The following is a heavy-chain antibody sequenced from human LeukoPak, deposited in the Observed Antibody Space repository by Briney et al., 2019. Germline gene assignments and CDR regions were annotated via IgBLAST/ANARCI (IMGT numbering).Heavy chain of an antibody. CDR2: IYYTGST. Sequence: PSETLSLTCAVYGGSFSGYFWSWIRQSPGKGLEWIGYIYYTGSTSYNPSLKSRVSMSVDSSKNQFSLKLNSVTAADTAVYYCARGGGAICSGGSCYSQPGGQATLVTVPS. J-gene: IGHJ1*01. CDR1: GGSFSGYF. V-gene: IGHV4-59*01. CDR3: ARGGGAICSGGSCYSQP. D-gene: IGHD2-15*01.